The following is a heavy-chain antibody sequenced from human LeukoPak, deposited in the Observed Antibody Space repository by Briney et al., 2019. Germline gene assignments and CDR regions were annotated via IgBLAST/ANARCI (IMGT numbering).Heavy chain of an antibody. V-gene: IGHV4-34*01. CDR1: GGSFSGYY. CDR3: ARGGGWSYFDY. CDR2: INHSGST. Sequence: PSETLSLTCAVYGGSFSGYYWSWIRQPPGKGLEWIGEINHSGSTNYNPSLKSRVTISVDRSKNQFSLKLSSVTAADTAVYYCARGGGWSYFDYWGQGTLVTVSS. J-gene: IGHJ4*02. D-gene: IGHD3-3*01.